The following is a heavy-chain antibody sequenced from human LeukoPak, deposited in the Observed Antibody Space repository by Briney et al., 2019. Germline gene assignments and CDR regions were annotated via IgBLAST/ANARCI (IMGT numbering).Heavy chain of an antibody. CDR1: GYTFTSYD. V-gene: IGHV1-8*03. Sequence: ASVKVSCKASGYTFTSYDINWVRQATGQGLEWMGWMNPNSGNTGYAQKFQGRVTITRNTSISTAYMELSSLRSEDTAVYYCASGPDVGGDAFDIWGQGTMVTVSS. CDR2: MNPNSGNT. CDR3: ASGPDVGGDAFDI. D-gene: IGHD6-25*01. J-gene: IGHJ3*02.